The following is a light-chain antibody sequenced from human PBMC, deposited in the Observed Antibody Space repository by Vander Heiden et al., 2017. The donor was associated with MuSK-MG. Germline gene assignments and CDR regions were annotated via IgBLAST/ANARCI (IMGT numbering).Light chain of an antibody. Sequence: QSALTQPRSVSGSPGQSVTIPCTGTSSDVGGYNYDSWYQQHPGKAPQLMIYDVSKRPSGVPARFSGSNSGNTASLTISGLQAENEADDYCCSYAGSYTVEFGGGTKVTVL. V-gene: IGLV2-11*01. CDR1: SSDVGGYNY. CDR3: CSYAGSYTVE. J-gene: IGLJ2*01. CDR2: DVS.